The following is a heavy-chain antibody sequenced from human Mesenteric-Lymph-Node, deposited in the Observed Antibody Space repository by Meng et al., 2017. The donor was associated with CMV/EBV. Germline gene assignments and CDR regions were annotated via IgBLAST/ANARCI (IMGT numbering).Heavy chain of an antibody. CDR2: ISYDGDNK. V-gene: IGHV3-30*04. J-gene: IGHJ6*02. Sequence: GGSLRLSCTASGFTFGDYAMSWVRQAPGKGLEWVAVISYDGDNKYYADSVKGRFTISRDNSKNTLYLQMNSLRAEDTAVYYCARDQEYQLLTSFYYYYGMDVWGQGTTVTVSS. D-gene: IGHD2-2*01. CDR1: GFTFGDYA. CDR3: ARDQEYQLLTSFYYYYGMDV.